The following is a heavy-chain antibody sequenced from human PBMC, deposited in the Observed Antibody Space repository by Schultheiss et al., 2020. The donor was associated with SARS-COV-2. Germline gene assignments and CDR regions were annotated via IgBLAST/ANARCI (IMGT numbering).Heavy chain of an antibody. CDR2: IYYSGST. CDR3: ARGKLAGTGWFDP. Sequence: SETLSLTCTVSGGSISSSSYYWSWIRQPPGKGLEWIGYIYYSGSTNYNPSLKSRVTISVDTSKNQFSLKLSSVTAADAAVYYCARGKLAGTGWFDPWGQGTLVTVSS. CDR1: GGSISSSSYY. V-gene: IGHV4-61*01. J-gene: IGHJ5*02. D-gene: IGHD6-19*01.